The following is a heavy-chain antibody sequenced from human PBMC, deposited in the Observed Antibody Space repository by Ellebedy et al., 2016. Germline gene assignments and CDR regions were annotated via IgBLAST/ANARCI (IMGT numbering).Heavy chain of an antibody. CDR2: IRSKANSYAT. Sequence: GESLKISCAASGFTFSGSAMHWVRQASGKGLEWVGRIRSKANSYATAYAASVKGRFTISRDDSKNTAYLQMNSLKTEDTAVYYCTRLGVGAADYWGQGTLVTVSS. CDR1: GFTFSGSA. V-gene: IGHV3-73*01. CDR3: TRLGVGAADY. J-gene: IGHJ4*02. D-gene: IGHD2-15*01.